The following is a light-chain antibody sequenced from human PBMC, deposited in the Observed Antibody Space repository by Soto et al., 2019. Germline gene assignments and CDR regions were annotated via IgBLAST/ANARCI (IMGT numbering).Light chain of an antibody. CDR3: AAWDDTLSGLV. CDR1: SSNIGSNY. Sequence: QSVLTQPPSASGTPGQTVTISCSGRSSNIGSNYVYWYQQLPGTAPRLLMYRADQRPSGVPYRFSGSKSGTSASLAISGLRSEDEADYYCAAWDDTLSGLVFGGGTKVTVL. CDR2: RAD. J-gene: IGLJ2*01. V-gene: IGLV1-47*01.